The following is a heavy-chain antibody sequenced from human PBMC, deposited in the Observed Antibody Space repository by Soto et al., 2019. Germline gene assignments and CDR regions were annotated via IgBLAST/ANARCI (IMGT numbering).Heavy chain of an antibody. D-gene: IGHD1-1*01. CDR3: VKGSAMRDNYWHMDV. Sequence: PGGSLRLSCETSGFTLSDHYIDWVRQAPGKGLEWVGRTRNKDRSYTTEYAASVKGRFAISRADSENSLYLQMNSLKAEDTAVYFCVKGSAMRDNYWHMDVWGEGTTVTVSS. CDR1: GFTLSDHY. V-gene: IGHV3-72*01. J-gene: IGHJ6*03. CDR2: TRNKDRSYTT.